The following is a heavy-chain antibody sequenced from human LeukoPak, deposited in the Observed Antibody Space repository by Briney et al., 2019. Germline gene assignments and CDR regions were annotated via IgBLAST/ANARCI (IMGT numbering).Heavy chain of an antibody. CDR1: GGSITSSTYH. CDR2: IFYSGST. J-gene: IGHJ5*01. V-gene: IGHV4-39*01. Sequence: PSETLSLTCTVSGGSITSSTYHWGWIRQPPGEGLEWIGLIFYSGSTSYNPSLKSRISISIDTSKNQFSLRLSSVTAADTAIYYCARRITILRGVSRSWFDFWGQGTLVTVSS. CDR3: ARRITILRGVSRSWFDF. D-gene: IGHD3-10*01.